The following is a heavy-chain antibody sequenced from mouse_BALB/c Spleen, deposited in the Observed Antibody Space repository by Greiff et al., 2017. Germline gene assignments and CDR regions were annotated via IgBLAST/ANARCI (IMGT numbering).Heavy chain of an antibody. CDR1: GFNIKDYY. D-gene: IGHD2-10*01. Sequence: VQLKQSGAELVRSGASVKLSCTASGFNIKDYYMHWVKQRPEQGLEWIGWIDPENGDTEYAPKFQGKATMTADTSSNTAYLQLSSLTSEDTAVYYCNSYYGNGGNYFDYWGQGTTLTVSS. CDR2: IDPENGDT. V-gene: IGHV14-4*02. CDR3: NSYYGNGGNYFDY. J-gene: IGHJ2*01.